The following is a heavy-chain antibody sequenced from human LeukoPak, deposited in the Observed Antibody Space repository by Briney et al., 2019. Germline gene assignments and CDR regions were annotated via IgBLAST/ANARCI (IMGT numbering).Heavy chain of an antibody. CDR2: IIPIFGTA. CDR1: GGTFSSYA. CDR3: ARESCSTSCYSEAYNWFDP. J-gene: IGHJ5*02. D-gene: IGHD2-2*01. V-gene: IGHV1-69*13. Sequence: SVKVSCKASGGTFSSYAISWVRQAPGQGLEWMGGIIPIFGTANYAQKFQGRVTVTADESTSTAYMELSSLRSEDTAVYYCARESCSTSCYSEAYNWFDPWGQGTLVTVSS.